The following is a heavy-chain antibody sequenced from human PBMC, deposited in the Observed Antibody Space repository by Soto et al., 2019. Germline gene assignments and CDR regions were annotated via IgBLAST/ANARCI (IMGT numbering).Heavy chain of an antibody. CDR2: IKPDGSER. J-gene: IGHJ4*02. V-gene: IGHV3-7*01. CDR1: GFTFSTYF. CDR3: ASDLNWPNF. Sequence: EVQLVESGGGLVQPGGSLRLSCAASGFTFSTYFMTWVRQAPGKGLEWVATIKPDGSERWYVDSVKGRFTISRDNAKNSLYLEMNSLRAEDTAVYFCASDLNWPNFWGQGGLVAVSS. D-gene: IGHD1-20*01.